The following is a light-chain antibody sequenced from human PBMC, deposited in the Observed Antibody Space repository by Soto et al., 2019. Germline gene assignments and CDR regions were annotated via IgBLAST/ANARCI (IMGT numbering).Light chain of an antibody. CDR2: DST. V-gene: IGKV3-11*01. CDR3: QQRNVWPPIT. J-gene: IGKJ5*01. Sequence: EIVLTQSPATLSLSPGQRATLPCRASQSVSSYLAWYQQKSCKPPRLVIYDSTLRANGVPDRFGGSRSGTEFTLTINSLEPEDFAVYYCQQRNVWPPITFGQGTRLEIK. CDR1: QSVSSY.